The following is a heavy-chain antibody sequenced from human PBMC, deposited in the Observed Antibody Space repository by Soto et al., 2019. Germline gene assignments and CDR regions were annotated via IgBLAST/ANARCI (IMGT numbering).Heavy chain of an antibody. Sequence: QVQLQESGPGLVKPSQTLSLTCTVSGGSISSGGYYWSWIRQHPGKGLEWIGYIYYSGSTYYNPSLKSRVTISVDTSKNQFSLKLSSVTAADTAVYYCARLRLMVRGVIRYYYGMDVWGQGTTVTVSS. CDR1: GGSISSGGYY. V-gene: IGHV4-31*03. CDR2: IYYSGST. J-gene: IGHJ6*02. CDR3: ARLRLMVRGVIRYYYGMDV. D-gene: IGHD3-10*01.